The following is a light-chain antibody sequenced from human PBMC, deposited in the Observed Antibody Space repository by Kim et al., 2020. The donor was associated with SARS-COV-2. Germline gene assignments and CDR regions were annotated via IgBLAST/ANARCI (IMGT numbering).Light chain of an antibody. CDR3: QAWDSSTVV. CDR2: QDS. Sequence: SVSPGQTASITCSGDKLGDKYACWYQQKPGQSPVLVIYQDSKRPSGIPERFSGSNSGNIATLTISGTQAMDEADYCCQAWDSSTVVFGGGTQLTVL. CDR1: KLGDKY. V-gene: IGLV3-1*01. J-gene: IGLJ2*01.